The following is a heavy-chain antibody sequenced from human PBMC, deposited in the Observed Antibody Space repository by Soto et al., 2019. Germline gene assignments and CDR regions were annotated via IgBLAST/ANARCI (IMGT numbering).Heavy chain of an antibody. CDR3: ARSRNSAVADSFDF. V-gene: IGHV3-30*04. CDR2: ISRDGSHR. CDR1: GFTFRNYA. J-gene: IGHJ4*02. Sequence: GGSLRLSCAASGFTFRNYAIHWVRQAPGKGLEWVAVISRDGSHRYYLDSVKGRFTISRDNSKDTVNLLMNSLRVDDSAMYYCARSRNSAVADSFDFWGQGTLVTVSS. D-gene: IGHD1-26*01.